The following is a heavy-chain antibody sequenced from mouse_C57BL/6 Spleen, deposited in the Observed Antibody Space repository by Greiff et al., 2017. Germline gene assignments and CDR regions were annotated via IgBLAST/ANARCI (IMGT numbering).Heavy chain of an antibody. CDR3: ARHPSNWVFDY. J-gene: IGHJ2*01. CDR2: ISGGGGNT. Sequence: DVMLVESGGGLVKPGGSLKLSCAASGFTFSSYTMSWVRQTPEKRLEWVATISGGGGNTYYPDSVKGRFTISIDNAKNSLYLQMSSLRSEDTALYYCARHPSNWVFDYWGQGTTLTVSS. D-gene: IGHD4-1*01. CDR1: GFTFSSYT. V-gene: IGHV5-9*01.